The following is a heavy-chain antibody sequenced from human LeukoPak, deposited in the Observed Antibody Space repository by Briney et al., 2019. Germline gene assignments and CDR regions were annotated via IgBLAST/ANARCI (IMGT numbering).Heavy chain of an antibody. CDR1: GGSISSYY. J-gene: IGHJ6*03. D-gene: IGHD2-15*01. V-gene: IGHV4-59*01. CDR3: ARGGGSSGYYYYMDV. Sequence: PSETLSLTCTVSGGSISSYYWSWIRRPPGKGLEWIGYIYYSGSTNYNPSLKSRVTISVDTSKNQFSLKLSSVTAADTAVYYCARGGGSSGYYYYMDVWGEGTTVTVSS. CDR2: IYYSGST.